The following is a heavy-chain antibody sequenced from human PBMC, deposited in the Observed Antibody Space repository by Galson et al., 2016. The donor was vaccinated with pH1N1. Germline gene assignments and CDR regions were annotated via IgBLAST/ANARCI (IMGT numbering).Heavy chain of an antibody. D-gene: IGHD4-17*01. CDR3: AKDLSSDYGDYGLDY. V-gene: IGHV3-23*01. J-gene: IGHJ4*02. CDR1: GFTFSSYA. CDR2: INGRGEST. Sequence: SLRLSCAASGFTFSSYAMSWVRHAPGKGLEWVSAINGRGESTYYSDSVKGHLTISRDNSKNTLYLQMNSLRTEDTAVYYCAKDLSSDYGDYGLDYWGQGTLVTVSS.